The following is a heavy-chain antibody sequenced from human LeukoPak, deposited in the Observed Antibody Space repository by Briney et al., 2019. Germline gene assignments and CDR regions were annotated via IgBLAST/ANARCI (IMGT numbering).Heavy chain of an antibody. CDR2: IYYSGST. Sequence: PSETLSLTCTVSGGSISSYYWSWIRQPPGKGLEWIGYIYYSGSTNYNPSLKSRVTISVDTSKNQFSLKLSSVTAADTAVYYCAREGEIAEAGSLDYWGQGTLVTVSS. CDR3: AREGEIAEAGSLDY. J-gene: IGHJ4*02. CDR1: GGSISSYY. V-gene: IGHV4-59*01. D-gene: IGHD6-19*01.